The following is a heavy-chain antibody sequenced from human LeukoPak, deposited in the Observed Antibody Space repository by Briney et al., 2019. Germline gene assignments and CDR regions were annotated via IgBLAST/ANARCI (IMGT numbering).Heavy chain of an antibody. Sequence: ASVKVSFKASGYTFTNYCMHWVRQGPGQGLEWMGIINPSGGSTSYAQKFQGRVTMTRDTSTSTVYMELSSLRSEDTAVYYCARGGSSWESDYWGQGTLVTVSS. D-gene: IGHD6-13*01. CDR3: ARGGSSWESDY. CDR2: INPSGGST. J-gene: IGHJ4*02. CDR1: GYTFTNYC. V-gene: IGHV1-46*01.